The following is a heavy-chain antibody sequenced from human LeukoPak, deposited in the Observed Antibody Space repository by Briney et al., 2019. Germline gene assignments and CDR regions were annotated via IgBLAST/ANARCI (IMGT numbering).Heavy chain of an antibody. Sequence: GGSLRLSCAASGFTFSSYAMSWVRQAPGKGLEWVSAISGSGGSTYYADSVKGRFTISRDNSKNTLYLQMNSLRAEDTAVYYCAKGSRLAVAGTYYYGMDVWGQGTTVTVSS. D-gene: IGHD6-19*01. CDR3: AKGSRLAVAGTYYYGMDV. J-gene: IGHJ6*02. V-gene: IGHV3-23*01. CDR2: ISGSGGST. CDR1: GFTFSSYA.